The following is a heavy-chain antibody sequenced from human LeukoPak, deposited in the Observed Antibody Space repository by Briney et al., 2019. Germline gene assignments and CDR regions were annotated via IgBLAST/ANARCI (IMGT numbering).Heavy chain of an antibody. V-gene: IGHV3-48*03. CDR1: GFTFSSYE. J-gene: IGHJ3*02. Sequence: PGGSLRLSCAASGFTFSSYEMNWVRQAPGKGLEWVSYISSSGSTIYYADSVKGRFTISRDNAKNSLYLRMNSLRAEDTAVYYCARDYSLGYYYDSSGYPDAFDIWGQGTMVTVSS. CDR2: ISSSGSTI. CDR3: ARDYSLGYYYDSSGYPDAFDI. D-gene: IGHD3-22*01.